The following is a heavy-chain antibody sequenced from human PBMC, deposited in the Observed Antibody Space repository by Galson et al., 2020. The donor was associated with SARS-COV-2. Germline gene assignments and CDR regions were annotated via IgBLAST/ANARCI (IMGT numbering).Heavy chain of an antibody. Sequence: GESLKISCAASGFTFNSHAMHWVRQAPGKGLEWVAQIFYDGSDKYYVDSVKGRFTISRDDSENKVYLQMNNLRADDSAVYFCARDGQSSSGWAFDYWGQGTLVTVSS. J-gene: IGHJ4*02. CDR1: GFTFNSHA. CDR2: IFYDGSDK. V-gene: IGHV3-33*01. D-gene: IGHD6-19*01. CDR3: ARDGQSSSGWAFDY.